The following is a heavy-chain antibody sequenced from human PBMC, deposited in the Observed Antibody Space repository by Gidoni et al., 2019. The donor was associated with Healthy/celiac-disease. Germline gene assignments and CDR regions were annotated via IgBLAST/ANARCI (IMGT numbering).Heavy chain of an antibody. J-gene: IGHJ4*02. Sequence: QVQLVESGGGLVKPGGSLRPACAASGCTFSDYYMSWIRQAPGKGLEWVSYISSSSSYTNYADSVKGRFTISRDNAKNSLYLQMNSLRAEDTAVYYCARDPGPYCSSTSCYPHWGQGTLVTVSS. CDR2: ISSSSSYT. CDR3: ARDPGPYCSSTSCYPH. V-gene: IGHV3-11*06. D-gene: IGHD2-2*01. CDR1: GCTFSDYY.